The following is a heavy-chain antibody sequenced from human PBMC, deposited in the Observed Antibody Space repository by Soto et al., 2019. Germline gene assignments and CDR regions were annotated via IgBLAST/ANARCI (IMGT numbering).Heavy chain of an antibody. CDR1: GYTFGSYW. D-gene: IGHD3-3*01. J-gene: IGHJ4*02. CDR2: IHPGDPDI. V-gene: IGHV5-51*01. CDR3: ASPITVFGILFL. Sequence: GESLKISCKGSGYTFGSYWVGWVRQKAGEGLEWMGMIHPGDPDIIYSPSFEGQVTISADKSISTAYLKWCSLKASDTATYYCASPITVFGILFLWGQGTLVTVSS.